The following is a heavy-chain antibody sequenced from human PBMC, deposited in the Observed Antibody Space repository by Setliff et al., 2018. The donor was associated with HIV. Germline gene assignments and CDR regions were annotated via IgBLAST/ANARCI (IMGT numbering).Heavy chain of an antibody. CDR3: ARQTWEYYDTLTGYYRSPKNFDS. J-gene: IGHJ4*02. Sequence: ASETLSLTCTVPGGSINRSNYYWGWIRQPPGKGLEWIGTISYTGSTYYDPSLKSRVTISLDTSMNQFFLKLSSVTAPDTAIYYCARQTWEYYDTLTGYYRSPKNFDSWGQGTLVTVSS. V-gene: IGHV4-39*01. D-gene: IGHD3-9*01. CDR1: GGSINRSNYY. CDR2: ISYTGST.